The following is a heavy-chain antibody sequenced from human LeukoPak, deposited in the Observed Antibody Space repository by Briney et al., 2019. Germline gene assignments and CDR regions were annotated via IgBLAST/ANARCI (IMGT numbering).Heavy chain of an antibody. Sequence: SETLSLTCAVHGGSFSDYSWTWIRQPPGKGLEWIGEYTHAGDTKYTPSLKRRVSISVDTSKRQFSLTLTSVTAADTAVYYCARGRGVAAGTDHWGQGTLDTVSP. CDR2: YTHAGDT. D-gene: IGHD6-13*01. CDR1: GGSFSDYS. CDR3: ARGRGVAAGTDH. V-gene: IGHV4-34*01. J-gene: IGHJ4*02.